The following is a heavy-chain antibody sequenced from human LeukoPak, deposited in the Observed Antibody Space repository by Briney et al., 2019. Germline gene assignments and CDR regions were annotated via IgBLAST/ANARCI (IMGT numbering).Heavy chain of an antibody. V-gene: IGHV3-23*01. J-gene: IGHJ4*02. CDR1: GFTFSSYA. D-gene: IGHD3-10*01. CDR2: VSGRGDRT. Sequence: PGGSLRLSCSASGFTFSSYAMSWVRQAPGKGLEWVSGVSGRGDRTYYVESVKGRFTISRDNSKSTLYLQMSSLRAEDTAVYYCAKDRYYGSGGYYRPYYFDSWGQGTLVTVSS. CDR3: AKDRYYGSGGYYRPYYFDS.